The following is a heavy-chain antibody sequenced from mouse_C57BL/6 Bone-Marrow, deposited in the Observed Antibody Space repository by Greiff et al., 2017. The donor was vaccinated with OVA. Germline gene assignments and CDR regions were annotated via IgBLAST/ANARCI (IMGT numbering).Heavy chain of an antibody. D-gene: IGHD1-1*01. J-gene: IGHJ1*03. CDR3: ARGRFYYGSSRYFDV. V-gene: IGHV1-39*01. CDR2: INPNYGTT. CDR1: GYSFTDYN. Sequence: LQPQQSLPDLVKPSSPLKISCKASGYSFTDYNMNWVKQSNGKSLEWIGVINPNYGTTSYNQKFKGKATLTVDQSSSTAYMQLNSLTSEDSAVYYCARGRFYYGSSRYFDVWGTGTTVTVSS.